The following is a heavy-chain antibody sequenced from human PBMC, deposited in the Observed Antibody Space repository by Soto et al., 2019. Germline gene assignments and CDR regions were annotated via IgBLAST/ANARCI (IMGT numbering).Heavy chain of an antibody. J-gene: IGHJ4*02. CDR3: ARGYGDDGAH. CDR2: IFHSGNT. D-gene: IGHD4-17*01. CDR1: GGSMRNDY. Sequence: QVQLRESGPGLVKPSETLSLTCTVSGGSMRNDYWSWIRQPSGKGLEWIGYIFHSGNTNYNPSLKSRVTISVDTSKNQFSLNLTSATAADTAFYYCARGYGDDGAHWGQGTLVLVSS. V-gene: IGHV4-59*01.